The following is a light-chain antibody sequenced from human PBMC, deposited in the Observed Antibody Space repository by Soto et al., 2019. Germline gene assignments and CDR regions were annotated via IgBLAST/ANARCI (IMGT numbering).Light chain of an antibody. J-gene: IGKJ1*01. CDR1: QSIVTY. CDR2: AAS. Sequence: IQMTQSPSSLSASVGDRVTITCRASQSIVTYLNWYLQKPGKAPKLLIYAASNLQSGAPSRFSGSGSGTDFTLTIRRLEPEDFAVYYCPQYGTSPWTFGQGTKVDI. V-gene: IGKV1-39*01. CDR3: PQYGTSPWT.